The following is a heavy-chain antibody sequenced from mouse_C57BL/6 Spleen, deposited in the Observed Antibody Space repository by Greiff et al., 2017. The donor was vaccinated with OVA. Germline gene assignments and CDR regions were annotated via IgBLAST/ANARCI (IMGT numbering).Heavy chain of an antibody. CDR1: GYSITSGYY. CDR3: ARDLLSSYGYDYFDY. CDR2: ISYDGSN. D-gene: IGHD2-9*01. J-gene: IGHJ2*01. V-gene: IGHV3-6*01. Sequence: EVQLQESGPGLVKPSQSLSLTCSVTGYSITSGYYWNWIRQFPGNKLEWMGYISYDGSNNYNPSLKNRISITRDTSKNQFFLKLNSVTTEDTATYYCARDLLSSYGYDYFDYWGQGTTLTVSS.